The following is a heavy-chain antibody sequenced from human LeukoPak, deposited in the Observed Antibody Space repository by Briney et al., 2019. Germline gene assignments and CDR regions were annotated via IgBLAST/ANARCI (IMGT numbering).Heavy chain of an antibody. CDR1: GFTISSYE. CDR2: ISNSGTIM. V-gene: IGHV3-48*03. J-gene: IGHJ4*02. Sequence: GGSLRLSCAASGFTISSYEMNWVRQAPGKGLEWISYISNSGTIMYYADSVKGRFTISRDDAKSSLYLQLNSLRAEDTAVYYCTLVPLGWGQGTLVTVSS. D-gene: IGHD2-8*02. CDR3: TLVPLG.